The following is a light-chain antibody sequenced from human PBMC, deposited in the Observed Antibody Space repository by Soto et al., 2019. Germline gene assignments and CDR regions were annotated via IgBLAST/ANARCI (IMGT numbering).Light chain of an antibody. J-gene: IGKJ5*01. V-gene: IGKV1-39*01. CDR3: QQSYNTPIT. Sequence: DIQMTQSPSSLSASVGDRVTITCQASQNINNYLNWYQQKPGRAPKLLIYDASNLQSGVPSRFTGSGSGTHFTLTISGLEPADFATYFCQQSYNTPITFGQGTRLEIK. CDR1: QNINNY. CDR2: DAS.